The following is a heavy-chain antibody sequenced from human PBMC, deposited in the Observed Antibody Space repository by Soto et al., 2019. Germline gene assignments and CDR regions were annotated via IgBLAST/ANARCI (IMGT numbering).Heavy chain of an antibody. CDR2: IKQDGSEK. V-gene: IGHV3-7*04. Sequence: EVQLVESGGGLVQPGGSLRLSCAASGFTFSSYWMSWVRQAPGKGLEWVANIKQDGSEKYYVDSVKGRFTISRDNVKNSLYLQMNSLRAEDTAVYYCARAGLSWAFDIWGQGTMVTVSS. CDR1: GFTFSSYW. CDR3: ARAGLSWAFDI. D-gene: IGHD2-15*01. J-gene: IGHJ3*02.